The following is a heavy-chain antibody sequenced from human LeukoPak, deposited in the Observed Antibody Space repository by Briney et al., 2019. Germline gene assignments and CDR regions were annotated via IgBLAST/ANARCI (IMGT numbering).Heavy chain of an antibody. J-gene: IGHJ1*01. Sequence: GASVKVSCKASGYTFTGYYMHWVRQAPGQGLEWMGRINPNSGGTNYAQKFQGRVTMTRDTSISTAYMELSRLRSDDTAVYYCARVIQLPKEYFQHWGQGTLVTVSS. D-gene: IGHD2-2*01. CDR1: GYTFTGYY. CDR3: ARVIQLPKEYFQH. V-gene: IGHV1-2*06. CDR2: INPNSGGT.